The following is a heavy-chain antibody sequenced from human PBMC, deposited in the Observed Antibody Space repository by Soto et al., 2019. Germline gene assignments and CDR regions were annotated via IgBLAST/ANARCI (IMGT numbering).Heavy chain of an antibody. CDR2: ISSSSSTI. CDR1: GFTFSSYS. CDR3: ARDLPRDYSNSPVLHYYMDV. D-gene: IGHD4-4*01. V-gene: IGHV3-48*01. J-gene: IGHJ6*03. Sequence: GGSLRLSCAASGFTFSSYSMNWVRQAPGKGLEWVSYISSSSSTIYYADSVKGRFTISRDNAKNSLYLQMNSLRAEDTAVYYCARDLPRDYSNSPVLHYYMDVWGKGTTVTVSS.